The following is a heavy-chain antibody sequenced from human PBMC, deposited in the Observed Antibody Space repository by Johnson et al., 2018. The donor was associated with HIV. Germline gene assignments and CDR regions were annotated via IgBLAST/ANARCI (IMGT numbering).Heavy chain of an antibody. Sequence: QVQLVESGGGVVQPGRSLRPSCAASGFTFSSYAMHWVRQAPGKGLEWVTVISYDGINKYYADSVKGRFTISRDNSKNTLYLQMNSLRAEDTAVYYCAREGYDSSGYSDAFDIWGQGTMVTVSS. CDR2: ISYDGINK. J-gene: IGHJ3*02. V-gene: IGHV3-30*04. D-gene: IGHD3-22*01. CDR3: AREGYDSSGYSDAFDI. CDR1: GFTFSSYA.